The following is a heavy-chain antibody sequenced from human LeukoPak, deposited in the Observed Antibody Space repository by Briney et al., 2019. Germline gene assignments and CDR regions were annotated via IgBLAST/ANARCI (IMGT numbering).Heavy chain of an antibody. J-gene: IGHJ5*02. D-gene: IGHD5-18*01. CDR1: GGTFSSHA. Sequence: ASVKVSCKASGGTFSSHAISWVRQAPGQGLEWMGGIIPMFGTANYAQKFQGRVTITADKSTSTAYMELSSLRSEDTALCYCATTGGYTYGYWGWFDPWGQGTLVTVSS. CDR3: ATTGGYTYGYWGWFDP. V-gene: IGHV1-69*06. CDR2: IIPMFGTA.